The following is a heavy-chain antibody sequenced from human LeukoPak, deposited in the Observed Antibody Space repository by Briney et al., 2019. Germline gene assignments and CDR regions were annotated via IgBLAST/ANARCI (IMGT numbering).Heavy chain of an antibody. J-gene: IGHJ5*02. CDR1: GFSLSTTGVG. D-gene: IGHD3-10*01. CDR3: AHRPVSRFGDRTDDPLFDP. Sequence: APTLSNPTQTLTLTCTFSGFSLSTTGVGVGWIRQPPRNALEWLALIYCDVDKPYTPSLKTRPTLTKATPTTPVVLTMTNMDPVDTATYYCAHRPVSRFGDRTDDPLFDPRGEGAPVTVSS. V-gene: IGHV2-5*02. CDR2: IYCDVDK.